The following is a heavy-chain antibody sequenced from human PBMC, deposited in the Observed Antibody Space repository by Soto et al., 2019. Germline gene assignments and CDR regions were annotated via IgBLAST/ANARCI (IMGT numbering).Heavy chain of an antibody. Sequence: GGSLRLSCAASGFTFSSYGMHWVRQAPGKGLEWVAVISYDGSNKYYADSVKGRFTISRDNSKNTLYLQMNSLRAEDTAVYYCAREASGYDPERGGFDPWGQGTLVTVSS. CDR1: GFTFSSYG. CDR2: ISYDGSNK. CDR3: AREASGYDPERGGFDP. D-gene: IGHD5-12*01. V-gene: IGHV3-30*03. J-gene: IGHJ5*02.